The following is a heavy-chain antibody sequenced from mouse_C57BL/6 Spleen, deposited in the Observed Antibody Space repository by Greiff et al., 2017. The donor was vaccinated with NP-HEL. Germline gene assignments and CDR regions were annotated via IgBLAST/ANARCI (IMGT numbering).Heavy chain of an antibody. D-gene: IGHD3-2*02. Sequence: DVKLVESGGGLVQPGGSLSLSCAASGFTFTDYYMSWVRQPPGKALEWLGFIRNKANGYTTEYSASVKGRFTISRDNSQSILYLQMNALRAEDSATYYCARYIPAQATFDYWGQGTTLTVSS. CDR2: IRNKANGYTT. CDR3: ARYIPAQATFDY. J-gene: IGHJ2*01. CDR1: GFTFTDYY. V-gene: IGHV7-3*01.